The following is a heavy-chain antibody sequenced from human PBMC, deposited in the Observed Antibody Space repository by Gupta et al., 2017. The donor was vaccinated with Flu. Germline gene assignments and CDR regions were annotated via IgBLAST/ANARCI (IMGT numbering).Heavy chain of an antibody. Sequence: QVQLVQSGAEVKKPGASVKVSCKASGYTFTSYYMHWVRQAPGQGLEWMGIINPSGGSTSYAQKFQGRVTMTRDTSTSTVYMELSSLRSEDTAVYYCAREQLIPGIYYYYYYGMDVWGQGTTVTVSS. CDR2: INPSGGST. V-gene: IGHV1-46*01. CDR3: AREQLIPGIYYYYYYGMDV. CDR1: GYTFTSYY. D-gene: IGHD6-6*01. J-gene: IGHJ6*02.